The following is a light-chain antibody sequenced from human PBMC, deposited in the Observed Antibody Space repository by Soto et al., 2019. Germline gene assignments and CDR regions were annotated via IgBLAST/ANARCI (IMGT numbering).Light chain of an antibody. CDR3: QQFGSSPPMYT. Sequence: EIVLTQSPGTLSLSPGERATLSCRASQSVSSNYLAWYQQKPGQAPRLLLYGASFRATGIPDRFSGSGSGTDFTLTVSRLEPEDFAVYYCQQFGSSPPMYTFGQGTKLEIK. V-gene: IGKV3-20*01. J-gene: IGKJ2*01. CDR2: GAS. CDR1: QSVSSNY.